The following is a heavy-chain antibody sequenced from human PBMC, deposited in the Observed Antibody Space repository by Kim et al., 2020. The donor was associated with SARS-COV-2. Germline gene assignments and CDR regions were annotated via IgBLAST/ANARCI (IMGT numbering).Heavy chain of an antibody. CDR1: GFTFDDYA. V-gene: IGHV3-9*01. Sequence: GGSLRLSCAASGFTFDDYAMHWVRQAPGKGLEWVADISWDGGSIVYADSVKGRFTISRDNAKNSLYLQMNSLRAEDTALYYCAKDLRSSWCGYIPPYYY. CDR3: AKDLRSSWCGYIPPYYY. J-gene: IGHJ6*01. D-gene: IGHD3-3*01. CDR2: ISWDGGSI.